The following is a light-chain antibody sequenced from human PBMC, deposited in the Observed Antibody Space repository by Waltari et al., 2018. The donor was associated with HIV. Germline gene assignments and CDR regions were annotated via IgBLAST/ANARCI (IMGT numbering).Light chain of an antibody. CDR2: RNK. V-gene: IGLV1-47*01. CDR3: QAYDRSLSEGV. J-gene: IGLJ3*02. CDR1: SSNIRNNY. Sequence: QSVLTQPPSASGTPGQRVTISCSGLSSNIRNNYIFWYQQFPGTAPKLLIYRNKQRPSGVPDRCAGSKSGASASLAITGLQAEDEADYYCQAYDRSLSEGVFGGGTKLTVL.